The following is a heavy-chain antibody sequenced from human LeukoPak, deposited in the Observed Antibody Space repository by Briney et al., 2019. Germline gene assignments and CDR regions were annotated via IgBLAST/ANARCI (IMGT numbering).Heavy chain of an antibody. V-gene: IGHV3-21*01. D-gene: IGHD6-19*01. J-gene: IGHJ4*02. CDR3: ARVDLYYSSGCRH. CDR2: ISSSSSYI. Sequence: PEGSLRLSCAASGFTFSSYSMNWVRQAPGKGLGWVSSISSSSSYIYYADSVKGRFTISRGNAKNSLYLQMNSLRAEDTAVYYCARVDLYYSSGCRHWGQGTLVTVSS. CDR1: GFTFSSYS.